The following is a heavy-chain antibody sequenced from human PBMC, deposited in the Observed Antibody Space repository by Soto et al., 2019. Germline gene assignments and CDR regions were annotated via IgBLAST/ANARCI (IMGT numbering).Heavy chain of an antibody. D-gene: IGHD2-2*01. V-gene: IGHV3-33*01. Sequence: GGSLRLSCAASGFTFSSYGMHWVRQAPGKGLEWVAVIWYDGSNKYYADSVKGRFTISRDNSKNTLYLQMNSLRAEETAVYYCAREDIVVVPAAAKYSSSHYYYYGMDVWGQGTTVTVSS. CDR2: IWYDGSNK. J-gene: IGHJ6*02. CDR3: AREDIVVVPAAAKYSSSHYYYYGMDV. CDR1: GFTFSSYG.